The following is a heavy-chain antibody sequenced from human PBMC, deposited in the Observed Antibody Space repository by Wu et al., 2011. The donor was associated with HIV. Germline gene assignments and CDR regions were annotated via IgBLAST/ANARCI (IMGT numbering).Heavy chain of an antibody. Sequence: QSGAEVKKPGSSVKVSCKASGGTFSNYAVSWVRQAPGQGLEWMGRIIPIFGTPNYAQKFQGRVTITADDSTSTASMELSSLRSEDTAVYYCAGGGEHPVGYYYYMDVWGKGTTVTVSS. J-gene: IGHJ6*03. V-gene: IGHV1-69*15. CDR2: IIPIFGTP. D-gene: IGHD2-2*01. CDR3: AGGGEHPVGYYYYMDV. CDR1: GGTFSNYA.